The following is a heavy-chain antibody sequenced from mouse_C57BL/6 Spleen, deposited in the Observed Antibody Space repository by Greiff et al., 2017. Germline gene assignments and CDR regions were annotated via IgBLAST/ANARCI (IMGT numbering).Heavy chain of an antibody. D-gene: IGHD1-1*01. CDR3: TTYGSRFAY. J-gene: IGHJ3*01. V-gene: IGHV14-4*01. Sequence: EVQGVESGAELVRPGASVKLSCTASGFNIKDDYMHWVKQRPEQGLEWIGWIDPENGDTEYASKFQGKATITSDTSSNTAYLQLSSLTSEDTAVYYCTTYGSRFAYWGQGTLVTVSA. CDR1: GFNIKDDY. CDR2: IDPENGDT.